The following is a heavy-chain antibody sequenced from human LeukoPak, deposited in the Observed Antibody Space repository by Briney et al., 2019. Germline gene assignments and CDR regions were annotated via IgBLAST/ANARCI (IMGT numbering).Heavy chain of an antibody. D-gene: IGHD4-11*01. J-gene: IGHJ6*04. CDR1: GYSFNSYW. Sequence: GESLKISCKGSGYSFNSYWIGWVRQMPGKGLEWMGIIYPGDSDTRYSPSFQGQVTISADKSISTAYLQWSSLKASDTAMYYCARQRGDYRADRYYYYGMDVWGKGTTVTVSS. V-gene: IGHV5-51*01. CDR2: IYPGDSDT. CDR3: ARQRGDYRADRYYYYGMDV.